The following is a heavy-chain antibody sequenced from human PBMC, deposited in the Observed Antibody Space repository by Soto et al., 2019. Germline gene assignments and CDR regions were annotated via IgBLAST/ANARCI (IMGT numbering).Heavy chain of an antibody. CDR2: IKSMTAGGTT. Sequence: PGGSLRLSCAASGFTFSKAWVNWVRQAPGKGLEWVGRIKSMTAGGTTDYAAPVKGRFTISRDDSKNTLYLQMNSLKTEDTAVYYCTTEGSSYYYYGMDVWGQGTTVTVSS. D-gene: IGHD2-15*01. CDR1: GFTFSKAW. CDR3: TTEGSSYYYYGMDV. J-gene: IGHJ6*02. V-gene: IGHV3-15*07.